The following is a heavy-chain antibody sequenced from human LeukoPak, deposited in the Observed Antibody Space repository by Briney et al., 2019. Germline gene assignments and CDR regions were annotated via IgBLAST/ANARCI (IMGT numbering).Heavy chain of an antibody. CDR3: ARGPVSTHGMDV. J-gene: IGHJ6*02. V-gene: IGHV1-8*01. Sequence: ASVKVACTASGYTFTNYDINWVRQATGQGLECMGWRNPNSGRTGFAQKFQGKLTMTADTSISTAYMELSSLTSDDTAVYYCARGPVSTHGMDVWGQGTTVTVSS. D-gene: IGHD6-13*01. CDR1: GYTFTNYD. CDR2: RNPNSGRT.